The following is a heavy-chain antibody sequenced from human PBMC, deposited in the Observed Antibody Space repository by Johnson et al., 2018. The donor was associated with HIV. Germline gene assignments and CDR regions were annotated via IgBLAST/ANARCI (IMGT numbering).Heavy chain of an antibody. D-gene: IGHD2-2*01. CDR3: ARVLTCVCTSSSFGAFDI. V-gene: IGHV3-20*04. Sequence: MLLVESGGGVVRPGGSLRLSCAAYGFTFNDYAMRWVRQAPGKGLEWVSGINGNGGSTGYTDSVKGRFTISRDNAKNSLYLHMNSLRTEDTAFFYFARVLTCVCTSSSFGAFDIGGQGTMVTVSS. CDR1: GFTFNDYA. J-gene: IGHJ3*02. CDR2: INGNGGST.